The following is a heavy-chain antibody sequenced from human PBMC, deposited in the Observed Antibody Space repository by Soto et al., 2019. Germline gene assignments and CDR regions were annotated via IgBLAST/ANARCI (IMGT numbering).Heavy chain of an antibody. CDR1: GYTFLHYA. Sequence: ASLEVSCKASGYTFLHYAIHWVRQSPGQRPEWMGLINPASGNTQYSQKFQRRFTITRYTSASTAYMELSSLRSEDTPVYFCSRQGYSGGWYCYYDYWGQGSLVTVS. J-gene: IGHJ4*02. CDR2: INPASGNT. D-gene: IGHD6-19*01. CDR3: SRQGYSGGWYCYYDY. V-gene: IGHV1-3*01.